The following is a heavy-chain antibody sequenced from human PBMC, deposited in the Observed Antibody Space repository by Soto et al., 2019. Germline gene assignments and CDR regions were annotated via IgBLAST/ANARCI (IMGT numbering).Heavy chain of an antibody. CDR1: GYSFTSYW. V-gene: IGHV5-51*01. CDR2: IYPGDSDT. CDR3: ARRSDFWSGYKAYGMDV. D-gene: IGHD3-3*01. J-gene: IGHJ6*02. Sequence: GESLKISCKGSGYSFTSYWIGWVRQMPGKGLEWMGIIYPGDSDTRYSPSFQGQVTISADKSISTAYLQWSSLKASDTAMYYCARRSDFWSGYKAYGMDVWGQGITVTVSS.